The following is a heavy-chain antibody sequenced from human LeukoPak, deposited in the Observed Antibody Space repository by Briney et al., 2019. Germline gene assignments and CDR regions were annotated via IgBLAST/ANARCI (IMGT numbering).Heavy chain of an antibody. CDR2: INHSGST. Sequence: SETLSLTCAVYGGSFSGYYWSWIRQPPGKGLEWIGEINHSGSTNYNPSLKSRVTISVDTSKNQFSLKLSSVTAADTAVYYCASQDGSGYYYYGYWGQGTLVTVSS. J-gene: IGHJ4*02. D-gene: IGHD3-22*01. CDR3: ASQDGSGYYYYGY. V-gene: IGHV4-34*01. CDR1: GGSFSGYY.